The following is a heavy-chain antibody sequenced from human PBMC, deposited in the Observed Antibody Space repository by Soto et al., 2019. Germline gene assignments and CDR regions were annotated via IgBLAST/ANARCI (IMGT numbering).Heavy chain of an antibody. CDR2: ISNSGGTT. V-gene: IGHV3-23*01. CDR3: AKALYSSSNPPFDP. Sequence: PGGSLRLSCAASAFTFRSSAMNWVRQAPGKGLEWVSAISNSGGTTYYADSVKGRFTISRDNSKNTLYLQMNSLRAEDTAVYYCAKALYSSSNPPFDPWGQGTRVTVAS. J-gene: IGHJ5*02. D-gene: IGHD6-13*01. CDR1: AFTFRSSA.